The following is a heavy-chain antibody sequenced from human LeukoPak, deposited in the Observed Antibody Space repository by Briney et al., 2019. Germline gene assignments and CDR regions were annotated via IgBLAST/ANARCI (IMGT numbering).Heavy chain of an antibody. V-gene: IGHV4-39*07. CDR1: GGSISSSSYY. D-gene: IGHD3-3*01. CDR2: IYYSGST. CDR3: ARVRGLTIFGVVIMDAFDI. J-gene: IGHJ3*02. Sequence: SETLSLTCTVSGGSISSSSYYWGWIRQPPGKGLEWIGSIYYSGSTYYNPSLKSRVTISVDTSKNQFSLKLSSVTAADTAVYYCARVRGLTIFGVVIMDAFDIWGQGTMVTVSS.